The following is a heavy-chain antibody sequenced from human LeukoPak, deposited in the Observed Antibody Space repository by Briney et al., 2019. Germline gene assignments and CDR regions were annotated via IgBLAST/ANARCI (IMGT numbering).Heavy chain of an antibody. J-gene: IGHJ3*02. D-gene: IGHD3-22*01. Sequence: GASVKVSCTASGYTFTGYYMHWVRQAPGQGLEWMGWINPNSGGTNYAQKFQGRVTMTRDTSISTAYMELSRLRSDDTAVYYCARVSEGGYDSSGYYSRGDDAFDIWGQGTMVTVSS. CDR3: ARVSEGGYDSSGYYSRGDDAFDI. CDR1: GYTFTGYY. V-gene: IGHV1-2*02. CDR2: INPNSGGT.